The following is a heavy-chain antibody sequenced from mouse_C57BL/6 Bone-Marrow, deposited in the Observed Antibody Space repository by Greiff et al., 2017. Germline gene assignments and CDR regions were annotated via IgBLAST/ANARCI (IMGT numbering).Heavy chain of an antibody. D-gene: IGHD1-1*01. CDR3: AAPRSIYYYGSSDPFAY. CDR2: IWGDGST. V-gene: IGHV2-3*01. CDR1: GFSLTSYG. Sequence: VQLKESGPGLVAPSQSLSITCTVSGFSLTSYGVSWVRQPPGKGLEWLGVIWGDGSTNYHSALISRLSISKDNSKSQVFLKLNSLQTDDTATYYCAAPRSIYYYGSSDPFAYWGQGTLVTVSA. J-gene: IGHJ3*01.